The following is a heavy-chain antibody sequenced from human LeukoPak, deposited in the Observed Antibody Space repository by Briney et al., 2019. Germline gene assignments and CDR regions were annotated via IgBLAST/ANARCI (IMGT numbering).Heavy chain of an antibody. V-gene: IGHV3-23*01. J-gene: IGHJ5*02. CDR2: ISGSGGST. Sequence: GGSLRLSCAASGFTFSSYAMSWVRQAPGKGLEWVSAISGSGGSTYYADSVRGRFTISRDNSKNTLYLQMNSLRAEDTAVYYCAKGYSSSWSRWFDPWGQGTLVTVSS. CDR3: AKGYSSSWSRWFDP. CDR1: GFTFSSYA. D-gene: IGHD6-13*01.